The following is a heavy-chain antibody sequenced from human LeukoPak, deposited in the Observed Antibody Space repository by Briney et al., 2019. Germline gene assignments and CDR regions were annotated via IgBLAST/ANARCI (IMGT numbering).Heavy chain of an antibody. CDR1: GYTFTSYG. Sequence: GASVNVSCKASGYTFTSYGISWVRQAPGQGLEWMGWISAYNGNTNYAQKLQGRVTMTTDTSTSTAYMELRSLRSDDTAVYYCARDLIEYSSSCPFGYWGQGTLVTVSS. V-gene: IGHV1-18*01. CDR3: ARDLIEYSSSCPFGY. J-gene: IGHJ4*02. CDR2: ISAYNGNT. D-gene: IGHD6-6*01.